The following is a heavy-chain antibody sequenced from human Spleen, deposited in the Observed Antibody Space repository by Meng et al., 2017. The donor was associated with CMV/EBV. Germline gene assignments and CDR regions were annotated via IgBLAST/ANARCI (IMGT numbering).Heavy chain of an antibody. Sequence: SFSGYYWTWIRPPPGKGLEWIGEINHSGSTNYSPSLKSRVTISVDTSNHLFSLKLNSVTAADTAVYYCARDTVSYSDDRRRIYYYDYWGQGTLVTVSS. D-gene: IGHD3-22*01. CDR1: SFSGYY. CDR3: ARDTVSYSDDRRRIYYYDY. J-gene: IGHJ4*02. V-gene: IGHV4-34*01. CDR2: INHSGST.